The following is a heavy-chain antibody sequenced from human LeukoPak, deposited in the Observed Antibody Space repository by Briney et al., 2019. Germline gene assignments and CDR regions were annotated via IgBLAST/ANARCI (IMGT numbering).Heavy chain of an antibody. J-gene: IGHJ4*02. D-gene: IGHD5-18*01. CDR3: ARIRKTWIQTFDY. CDR2: INHSGNT. V-gene: IGHV4-34*01. CDR1: GGSISGYY. Sequence: PSETLSLTCTVSGGSISGYYWSWIRQPPGKGLEWIGEINHSGNTNYNPSLKSRVTISVDTSKNQFSLKLSSVTAADTAVYYCARIRKTWIQTFDYWGQGTLVTVSS.